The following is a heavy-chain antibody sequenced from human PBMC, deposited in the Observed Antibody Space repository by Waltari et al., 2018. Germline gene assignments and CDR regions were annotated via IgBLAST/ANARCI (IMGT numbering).Heavy chain of an antibody. V-gene: IGHV4-39*07. CDR1: GGSISSSSYY. J-gene: IGHJ4*02. CDR2: IYYSGST. CDR3: ARDRGSSSDY. D-gene: IGHD1-26*01. Sequence: QLQLQASGPGLVKPSETLSLTCTVSGGSISSSSYYWGWIRQPPGKGLEWIGSIYYSGSTYYNPSLKSRVTISVDTSKNQFSLKLSSVTAADTAVYYCARDRGSSSDYWGQGTLVTVSS.